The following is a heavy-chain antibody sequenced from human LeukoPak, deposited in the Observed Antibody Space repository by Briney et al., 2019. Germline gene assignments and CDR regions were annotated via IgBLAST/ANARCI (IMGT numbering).Heavy chain of an antibody. Sequence: PGGSLRLSCAASGFTFSSYSMNWVRQAPGKGLEWVSSISSSSSYIYYADSVKGRFTISRDNSKNTLYLQMNSLRAEDTAVYYCAKVYGLPAHLVATSLFWTGFDIWGQGTMVTVSS. CDR1: GFTFSSYS. J-gene: IGHJ3*02. V-gene: IGHV3-21*01. D-gene: IGHD5-12*01. CDR2: ISSSSSYI. CDR3: AKVYGLPAHLVATSLFWTGFDI.